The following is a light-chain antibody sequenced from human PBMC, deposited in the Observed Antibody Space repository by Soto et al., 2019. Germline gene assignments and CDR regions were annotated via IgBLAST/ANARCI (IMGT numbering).Light chain of an antibody. Sequence: QSVLTQPPSASGSPGQSVTISCTGTSSDVGGYNYVSWYQQHPGKAPKLMIYEVSKRPSGVPDRFSGSKSGNTASLTVSGLQAEDEADYYCGAWDESLNGYVFGTGTKLTVL. CDR3: GAWDESLNGYV. CDR1: SSDVGGYNY. V-gene: IGLV2-8*01. CDR2: EVS. J-gene: IGLJ1*01.